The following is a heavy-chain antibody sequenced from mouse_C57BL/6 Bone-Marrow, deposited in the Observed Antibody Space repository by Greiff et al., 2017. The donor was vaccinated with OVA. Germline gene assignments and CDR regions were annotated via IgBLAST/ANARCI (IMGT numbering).Heavy chain of an antibody. CDR3: AREDFYREDYAMDY. D-gene: IGHD2-14*01. CDR1: GYTFTSYW. CDR2: IDPSDSYT. V-gene: IGHV1-50*01. Sequence: QVQLQQPGAELVKPGASVKLSCKASGYTFTSYWMQWVKQRPGQGLEWIGEIDPSDSYTNYNQKFKGKATLTVDTASSTAYMQLSSLTSEDSAVYYCAREDFYREDYAMDYGGRGTAVTVTS. J-gene: IGHJ4*01.